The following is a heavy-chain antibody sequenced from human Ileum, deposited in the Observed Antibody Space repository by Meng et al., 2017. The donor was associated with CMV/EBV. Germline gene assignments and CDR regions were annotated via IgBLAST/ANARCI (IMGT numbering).Heavy chain of an antibody. CDR1: GLIFTNYN. Sequence: GESLKISCAASGLIFTNYNMHWVRQAPGKGLEWVSSISTRSSSIYYADSVKGRFTISRDNSKNTLYLQMNSLRAEDTAVYYCAKDPFIVVVPATKSDYWGQGTLVTVSS. D-gene: IGHD2-2*01. J-gene: IGHJ4*02. V-gene: IGHV3-21*04. CDR3: AKDPFIVVVPATKSDY. CDR2: ISTRSSSI.